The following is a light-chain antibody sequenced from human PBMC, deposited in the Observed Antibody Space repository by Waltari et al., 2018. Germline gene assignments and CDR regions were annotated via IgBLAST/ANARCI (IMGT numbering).Light chain of an antibody. CDR1: QSVRNY. J-gene: IGKJ4*01. CDR3: QQRYNWPPVT. V-gene: IGKV3-11*01. Sequence: EIVLTQSPGTLSLSPGERATLSCRASQSVRNYLAWYQQKPGQAPRLLSYDASNRATGIPARFSGSGSGTDFTLTISSLEPEDFAVYYCQQRYNWPPVTFGGGTKVEIK. CDR2: DAS.